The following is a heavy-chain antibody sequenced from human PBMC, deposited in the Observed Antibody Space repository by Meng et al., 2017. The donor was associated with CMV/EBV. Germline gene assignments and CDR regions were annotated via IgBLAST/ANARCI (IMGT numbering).Heavy chain of an antibody. CDR3: ARGYYYDSSGHRDYYYYYGMDV. Sequence: SVKVSCKASGGTFSSYAISWVRQAPGQGLEWMGGVIPIFGTANYAQKFQGRVTITTDESTSTAYMELSSLRSEDTAVYYCARGYYYDSSGHRDYYYYYGMDVWGQGTTVTVSS. D-gene: IGHD3-22*01. CDR1: GGTFSSYA. V-gene: IGHV1-69*05. J-gene: IGHJ6*02. CDR2: VIPIFGTA.